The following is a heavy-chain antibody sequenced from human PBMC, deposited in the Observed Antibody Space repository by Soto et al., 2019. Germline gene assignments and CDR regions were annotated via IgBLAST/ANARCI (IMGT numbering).Heavy chain of an antibody. CDR1: GGTFSSYA. CDR2: IIPIFGTA. D-gene: IGHD3-9*01. V-gene: IGHV1-69*13. J-gene: IGHJ4*02. CDR3: ARGVRYFDWLKRFYYFDY. Sequence: GASVKVSCKASGGTFSSYAISWVRQAPGQGLEWMGGIIPIFGTANYAQKFQGRVTITADESTSTAYMELSSLRSEDTAVYYCARGVRYFDWLKRFYYFDYWGQGTLVTVSS.